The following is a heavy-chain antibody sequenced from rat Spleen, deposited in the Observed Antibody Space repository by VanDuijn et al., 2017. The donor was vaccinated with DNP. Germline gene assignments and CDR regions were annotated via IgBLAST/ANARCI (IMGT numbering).Heavy chain of an antibody. CDR3: ARGSYGSPYYFDY. CDR2: IWTGEST. V-gene: IGHV2-30*01. D-gene: IGHD1-3*01. J-gene: IGHJ2*01. Sequence: QVQLKESGPGLVQPSQTLSLTCTVSGFSLTSYNVHWVRQPTGKGLAWMGVIWTGESTDYNSALKSRLSISRDTSKSQVFLKMNSLQTEDIATYYCARGSYGSPYYFDYWGQGVMVTVSS. CDR1: GFSLTSYN.